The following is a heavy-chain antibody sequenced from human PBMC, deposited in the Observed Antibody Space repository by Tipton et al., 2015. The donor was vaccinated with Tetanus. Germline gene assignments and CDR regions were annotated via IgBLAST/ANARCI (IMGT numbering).Heavy chain of an antibody. V-gene: IGHV3-33*01. CDR2: IWHDGRNT. CDR1: GFRFSSYG. D-gene: IGHD3-10*01. CDR3: ARDLTVTASQSRGGLDY. Sequence: SGFRFSSYGMHWVRQAPGKGLEWVAIIWHDGRNTNYADSVKGRFTISRDNAKNTLYLEMSSLRDDDTAVWYCARDLTVTASQSRGGLDYWGQGALVTVPS. J-gene: IGHJ4*02.